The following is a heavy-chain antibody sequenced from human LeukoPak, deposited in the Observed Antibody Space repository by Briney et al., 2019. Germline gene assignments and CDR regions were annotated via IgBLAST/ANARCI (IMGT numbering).Heavy chain of an antibody. J-gene: IGHJ6*02. CDR3: TREWAPPETAMVDGMDV. V-gene: IGHV1-46*01. Sequence: ASVKVSCKASGYTFTSYYMHSVRQAPGQGREWMGIINPSVGSTSYAQKFQARVTMTRDTSTSPGYMELSNLRSEDTAVHYCTREWAPPETAMVDGMDVWGQGTTVTVSS. CDR2: INPSVGST. D-gene: IGHD5-18*01. CDR1: GYTFTSYY.